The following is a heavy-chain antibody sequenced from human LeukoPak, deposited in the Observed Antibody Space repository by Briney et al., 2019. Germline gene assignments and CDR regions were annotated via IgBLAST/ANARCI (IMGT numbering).Heavy chain of an antibody. Sequence: GASVKVSCKASGYTFTSYAMNWVRQAPGQGLEWMGIINPSGGSTKYAQKFQGRVTMSRDTSTSTVYMELSSLRSEDTAVYYCARVDSSRDVYNFCFDYWGQGTLITVSS. V-gene: IGHV1-46*01. D-gene: IGHD5-24*01. CDR1: GYTFTSYA. CDR3: ARVDSSRDVYNFCFDY. CDR2: INPSGGST. J-gene: IGHJ4*02.